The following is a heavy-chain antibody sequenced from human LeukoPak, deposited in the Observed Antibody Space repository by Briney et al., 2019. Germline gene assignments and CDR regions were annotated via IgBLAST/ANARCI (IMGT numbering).Heavy chain of an antibody. CDR2: ISGSGGST. D-gene: IGHD6-6*01. CDR1: GFTVSSNY. Sequence: PGGSLRLSCAASGFTVSSNYMSWVRQAPGKGLEWVSAISGSGGSTYYADSVKGRFTISRDNSKNTLYLQMNSLRAEDTAVYYCAKDQRQLGSPYYFDYWGQGTLVTVSS. J-gene: IGHJ4*02. CDR3: AKDQRQLGSPYYFDY. V-gene: IGHV3-23*01.